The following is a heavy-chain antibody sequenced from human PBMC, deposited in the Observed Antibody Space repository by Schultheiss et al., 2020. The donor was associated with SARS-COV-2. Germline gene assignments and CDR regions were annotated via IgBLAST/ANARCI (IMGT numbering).Heavy chain of an antibody. J-gene: IGHJ4*02. Sequence: SETLSLTCTVSGDSTILYYWSWIRQPPGKGLEWIGRIYTSGSTNYNPSLKSRVTISVDTSKNQFSLKLSSVTAADTAVYYCARSLTFRYDFDYWGQGTLVTVSS. V-gene: IGHV4-4*07. CDR1: GDSTILYY. CDR2: IYTSGST. CDR3: ARSLTFRYDFDY. D-gene: IGHD5-12*01.